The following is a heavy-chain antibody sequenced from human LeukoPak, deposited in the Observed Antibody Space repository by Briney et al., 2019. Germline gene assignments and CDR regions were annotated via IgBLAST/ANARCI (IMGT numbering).Heavy chain of an antibody. CDR2: IKQDGSEK. CDR3: AGGQGWQFDF. CDR1: GFTFSSYW. V-gene: IGHV3-7*05. D-gene: IGHD2-15*01. J-gene: IGHJ5*01. Sequence: GGSLRLSCAASGFTFSSYWMSWVRQAPGKGLEWVANIKQDGSEKYYVDSVKGRFTISRDNAKNALYLQMNYLRDEDTAVYYCAGGQGWQFDFWGQGTLVTVSS.